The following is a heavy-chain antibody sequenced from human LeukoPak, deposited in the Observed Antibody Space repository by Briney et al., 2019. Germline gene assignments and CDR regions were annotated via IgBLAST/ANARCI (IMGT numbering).Heavy chain of an antibody. D-gene: IGHD3-10*01. J-gene: IGHJ3*02. CDR1: GFTFSSYW. V-gene: IGHV3-74*01. CDR3: STGSGHAFDI. CDR2: TSSDGSST. Sequence: GGSLRLSCAASGFTFSSYWMHWVRQVPGKGLVWVSRTSSDGSSTSYADSVKGRFTISRDNAKNTLYVQMNSLRAEDTAVYYCSTGSGHAFDIWGRGTMVTVSS.